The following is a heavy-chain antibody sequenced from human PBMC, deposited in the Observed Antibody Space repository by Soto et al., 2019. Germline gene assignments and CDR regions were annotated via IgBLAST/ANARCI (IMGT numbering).Heavy chain of an antibody. CDR3: ARGGSYYAFDI. CDR2: IKQDGSEK. J-gene: IGHJ3*02. V-gene: IGHV3-7*03. Sequence: GGSLRLSCAASGFTFSSYWMSWVRQAPGKGLEWVAKIKQDGSEKYYLDSVKGRFTISRDNAKNSLYLQMNSLRAEDTAVYYCARGGSYYAFDIWGQGTMVTVSS. CDR1: GFTFSSYW. D-gene: IGHD1-26*01.